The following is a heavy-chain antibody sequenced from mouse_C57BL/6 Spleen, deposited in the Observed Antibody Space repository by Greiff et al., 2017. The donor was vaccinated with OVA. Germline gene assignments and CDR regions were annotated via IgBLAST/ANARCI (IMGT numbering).Heavy chain of an antibody. CDR1: GYTFTSYW. V-gene: IGHV1-55*01. Sequence: QVQLQQPGAELVKPGASVKMSCKASGYTFTSYWITWVKQGPGQGLEWIGDIYPGSGSTNYNEKFKSKATLTVDTSSSTAYMQLSSLTSEDSAVYYCARYGSSFRGDYWGQGTTLTVSS. CDR3: ARYGSSFRGDY. D-gene: IGHD1-1*01. J-gene: IGHJ2*01. CDR2: IYPGSGST.